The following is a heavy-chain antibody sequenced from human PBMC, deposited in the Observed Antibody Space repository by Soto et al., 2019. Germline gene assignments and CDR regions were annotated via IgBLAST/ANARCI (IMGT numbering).Heavy chain of an antibody. CDR3: AKTDIVATYFDY. CDR1: GFTFSSYG. CDR2: ISYDGSNK. Sequence: VQLVESGGGVVQPGRSLRLSCAASGFTFSSYGMHWVRQAPGKGLEWVAVISYDGSNKYYADSVKGRFTISRDNSKNTLYLQMNSLRAEDTAVYYCAKTDIVATYFDYWGQGTLVTVSS. V-gene: IGHV3-30*18. D-gene: IGHD5-12*01. J-gene: IGHJ4*02.